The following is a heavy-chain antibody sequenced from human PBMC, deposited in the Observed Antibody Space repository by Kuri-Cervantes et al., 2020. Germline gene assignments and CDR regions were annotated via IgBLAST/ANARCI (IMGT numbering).Heavy chain of an antibody. J-gene: IGHJ3*02. CDR3: TRIAARVLSVRAFDI. Sequence: GESLKISCTASGFTFGDYAMSWFRQAPGKGLEWVGFIRSKAYGGTTEYAASVKGRFTISRDDSKSIAYLQMNSLKTEDTAVYYCTRIAARVLSVRAFDIWGQGTMVTVSS. D-gene: IGHD6-6*01. CDR2: IRSKAYGGTT. V-gene: IGHV3-49*03. CDR1: GFTFGDYA.